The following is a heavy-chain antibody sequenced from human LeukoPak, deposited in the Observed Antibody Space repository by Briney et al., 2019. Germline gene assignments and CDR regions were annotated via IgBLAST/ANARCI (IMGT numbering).Heavy chain of an antibody. CDR2: ISAYNGNT. D-gene: IGHD3-10*01. CDR3: ARALRVGVISGAFDI. V-gene: IGHV1-18*01. Sequence: ASVKVSCKASGYTFTSYGISWVRQAPGQGLEWMGWISAYNGNTNYAQKLQGRVTMTTDTSTSTAYMGLRSLRSDDTAVYYCARALRVGVISGAFDIWGQGTMVTVSS. CDR1: GYTFTSYG. J-gene: IGHJ3*02.